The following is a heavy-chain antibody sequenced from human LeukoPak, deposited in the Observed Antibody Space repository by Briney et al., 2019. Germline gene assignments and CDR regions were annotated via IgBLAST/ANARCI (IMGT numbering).Heavy chain of an antibody. CDR1: GHTLTRDC. Sequence: AAMKVSCKVSGHTLTRDCISWVRQDHGKGLEWRGWIIAYNGNTNYAQKLQGRVTMTTDTSTSTAYMELRSLRSDDTAVYYCARDGTFYRPFDYWGQGTLVTVSS. D-gene: IGHD3-16*01. V-gene: IGHV1-18*01. CDR3: ARDGTFYRPFDY. J-gene: IGHJ4*02. CDR2: IIAYNGNT.